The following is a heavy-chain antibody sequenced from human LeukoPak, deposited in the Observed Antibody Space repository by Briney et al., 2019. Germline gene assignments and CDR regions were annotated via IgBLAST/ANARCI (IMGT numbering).Heavy chain of an antibody. D-gene: IGHD3-10*01. CDR3: ARNVASGFDS. CDR2: INPSGGST. CDR1: GYTFTTYY. Sequence: ASVKVSCKTSGYTFTTYYIHWVRQAPGQGLEWMGMINPSGGSTSYAQKFQGRVTMTGDTSTSTTCMELNSLRSEDTAVYYCARNVASGFDSWGQGTLATVSS. V-gene: IGHV1-46*01. J-gene: IGHJ4*02.